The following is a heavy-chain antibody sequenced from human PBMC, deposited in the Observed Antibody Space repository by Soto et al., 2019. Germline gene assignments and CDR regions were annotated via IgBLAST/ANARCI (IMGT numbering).Heavy chain of an antibody. CDR3: EKHVSTHLDYFDY. CDR2: ISGSGRST. V-gene: IGHV3-23*01. J-gene: IGHJ4*02. Sequence: EVQLLESGGGMVQPGGSLRLSCAASGFTFSNYAMSWVRQALGKGLEWVSAISGSGRSTYYANSVKGRFTISRDNSKNTLSLQMNSLSAEDTAVYYCEKHVSTHLDYFDYWGQGTLVTVSS. CDR1: GFTFSNYA.